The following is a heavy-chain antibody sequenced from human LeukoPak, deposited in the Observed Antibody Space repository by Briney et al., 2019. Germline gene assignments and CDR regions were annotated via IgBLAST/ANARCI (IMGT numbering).Heavy chain of an antibody. V-gene: IGHV3-64*01. Sequence: GGSLRLSCAASGFTFSSYAMHWVRQAPGKGLEYVSDISSYGGRTYYANSVKGRFTISRDNSKKTLYLQMGSLRAEDMAVYYWSRDPQKSWYSGSGRHYWGQGTLVTVSS. CDR2: ISSYGGRT. CDR3: SRDPQKSWYSGSGRHY. J-gene: IGHJ4*02. CDR1: GFTFSSYA. D-gene: IGHD1-26*01.